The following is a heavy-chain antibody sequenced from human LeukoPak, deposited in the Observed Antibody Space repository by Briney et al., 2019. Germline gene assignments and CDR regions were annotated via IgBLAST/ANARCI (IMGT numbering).Heavy chain of an antibody. V-gene: IGHV3-53*01. J-gene: IGHJ4*02. D-gene: IGHD4-17*01. CDR1: GFTVSSIY. Sequence: GGSLRLSCAASGFTVSSIYMSWVRQAPGKGLEWVSVIYSAGNTYYADSVKGRFTISRDYSKNMLYLQMNSLRADDTAVYCCASGGYGDYVLNYWGQGTLVTVSS. CDR3: ASGGYGDYVLNY. CDR2: IYSAGNT.